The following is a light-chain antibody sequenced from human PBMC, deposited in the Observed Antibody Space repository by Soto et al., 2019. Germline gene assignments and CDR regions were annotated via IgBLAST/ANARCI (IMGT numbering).Light chain of an antibody. Sequence: DIQSTQSPSTLSGYAPSRATPTCRASQSISSWLAWYQQKPGKAPKLLIYDASSLESGVPSRFSGSGSGTEFTLTISSLQPDDFATYSCKQYNSYSWTFGKGTKVDIK. V-gene: IGKV1-5*01. CDR3: KQYNSYSWT. J-gene: IGKJ1*01. CDR1: QSISSW. CDR2: DAS.